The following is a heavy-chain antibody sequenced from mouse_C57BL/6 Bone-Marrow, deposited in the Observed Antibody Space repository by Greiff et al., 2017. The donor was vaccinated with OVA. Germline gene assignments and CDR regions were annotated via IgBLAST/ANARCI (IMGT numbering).Heavy chain of an antibody. J-gene: IGHJ3*01. CDR1: GYSFTGYF. CDR3: ARVGLLLGFAY. Sequence: VQLQQSGPELVKPGDSVKISCKASGYSFTGYFMNWVMQSHGKSLEWIGRINPYNGDTFYNQKFKGKATLTVDKSSSTAHMELRSLTSEDSAVYYCARVGLLLGFAYWGQGTLGTVSA. CDR2: INPYNGDT. V-gene: IGHV1-20*01. D-gene: IGHD2-13*01.